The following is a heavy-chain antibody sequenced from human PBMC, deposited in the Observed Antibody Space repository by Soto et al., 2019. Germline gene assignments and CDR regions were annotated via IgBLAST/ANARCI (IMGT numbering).Heavy chain of an antibody. CDR3: ARDRLASTGWPEA. CDR2: ISYTGST. CDR1: GGSISPYY. D-gene: IGHD3-3*02. V-gene: IGHV4-59*01. J-gene: IGHJ5*02. Sequence: QVQLQESGPGLVKPSETLSLTCTVSGGSISPYYWSWVRQPPGKGLVWIGYISYTGSTNYNPALKSRVTLSVDTSRNQFSLRLSSVPAADTAVYYCARDRLASTGWPEAWGQGTLVTVSS.